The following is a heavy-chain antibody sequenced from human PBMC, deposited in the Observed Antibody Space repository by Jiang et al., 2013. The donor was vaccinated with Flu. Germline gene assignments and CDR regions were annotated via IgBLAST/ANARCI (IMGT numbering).Heavy chain of an antibody. CDR2: ISYDGSKK. V-gene: IGHV3-30*04. CDR1: GFIFSNHA. J-gene: IGHJ4*02. CDR3: AKDLRYYYGDCFDY. D-gene: IGHD3-10*01. Sequence: LSCAASGFIFSNHAMHWVRQSPGKGLEWVALISYDGSKKSYADSVKGRFTVSRDNSKNTLNLQMNSLRVEDTAVYYCAKDLRYYYGDCFDYWGQGTLVTVSS.